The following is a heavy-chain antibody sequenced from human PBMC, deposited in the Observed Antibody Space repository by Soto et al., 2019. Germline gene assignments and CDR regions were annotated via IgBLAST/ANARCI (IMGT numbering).Heavy chain of an antibody. Sequence: GGSLRLSCAASGFTFSCYDMHWVRQATGKGLECVSTVGTAGDTYYPGSVKGRFTISRENAKSSLYLQMNSLRAGDTAVYYCARGPPEYCSGGSCYRDGAFDIWGQGTMVTVSS. J-gene: IGHJ3*02. V-gene: IGHV3-13*01. CDR1: GFTFSCYD. CDR2: VGTAGDT. CDR3: ARGPPEYCSGGSCYRDGAFDI. D-gene: IGHD2-15*01.